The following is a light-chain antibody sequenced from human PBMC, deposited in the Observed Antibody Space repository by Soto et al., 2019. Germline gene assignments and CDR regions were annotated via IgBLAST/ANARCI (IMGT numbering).Light chain of an antibody. V-gene: IGKV3-20*01. CDR3: QQYGSVPLT. CDR1: ESVSTNY. Sequence: EIVLTPSPGTLSLSPGERATLSCRASESVSTNYLAWYQQKPGQAPRLLISGASSRATGIPDRFSGSGSGADFTLTINRLEPEDFAVYYCQQYGSVPLTFGGGTKVEIK. J-gene: IGKJ4*01. CDR2: GAS.